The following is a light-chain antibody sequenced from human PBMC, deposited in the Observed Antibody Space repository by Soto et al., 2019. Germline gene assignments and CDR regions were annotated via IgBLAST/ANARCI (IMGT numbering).Light chain of an antibody. CDR3: QQRSNWPLS. CDR2: GAS. Sequence: EIVLTQSPGTLSLSQGERATLSCRASENVRNNYLAWYQQKPGQAPRLLISGASKRATGIPDRFSGSGSGTDFTLTINSLEPEDFAVYYCQQRSNWPLSFGPGTKVDIK. V-gene: IGKV3D-20*02. CDR1: ENVRNNY. J-gene: IGKJ3*01.